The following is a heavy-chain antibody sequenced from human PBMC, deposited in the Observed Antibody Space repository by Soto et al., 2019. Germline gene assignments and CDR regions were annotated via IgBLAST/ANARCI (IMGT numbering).Heavy chain of an antibody. J-gene: IGHJ6*02. V-gene: IGHV4-31*03. CDR3: ARACSGLLRGYGMDV. D-gene: IGHD2-15*01. CDR1: GGSISSGGYY. CDR2: IYYSGST. Sequence: SETLSLTCTVSGGSISSGGYYWSWIRQHPGKGLEWIGYIYYSGSTYYNPSLKSRVTISVDTSKNQFSLKLSSVTAADTAVYYCARACSGLLRGYGMDVWGQGTTVTVSS.